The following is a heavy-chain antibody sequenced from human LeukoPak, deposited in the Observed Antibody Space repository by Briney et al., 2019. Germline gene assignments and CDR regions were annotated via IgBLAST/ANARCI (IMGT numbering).Heavy chain of an antibody. CDR3: ERGGRYSPFDY. V-gene: IGHV3-7*01. J-gene: IGHJ4*02. CDR2: IKQDGSEK. CDR1: GFTFSSYW. Sequence: GGSLRLSCAASGFTFSSYWMSWVRQAPGKGLEWVANIKQDGSEKYYVDSVKGRFTISRDNAKNSLYLQMNSLRAEDTAVYYCERGGRYSPFDYWGQGTLVTVSS. D-gene: IGHD5-18*01.